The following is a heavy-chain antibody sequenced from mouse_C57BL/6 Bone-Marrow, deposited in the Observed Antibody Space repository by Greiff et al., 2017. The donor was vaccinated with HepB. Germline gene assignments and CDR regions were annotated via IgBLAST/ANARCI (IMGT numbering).Heavy chain of an antibody. D-gene: IGHD2-5*01. CDR1: GFTFSSYA. Sequence: EVKLQESGGGLVKPGGSLKLSCAASGFTFSSYAMSWVRQTPEKRLEWVATISDGGSYTYYPDNVKGRFTISRDNAKNNLYLQMSHLKSEDTAMYYCARDRAYYSNLRFAYWGQGTLVTVSA. CDR3: ARDRAYYSNLRFAY. V-gene: IGHV5-4*01. CDR2: ISDGGSYT. J-gene: IGHJ3*01.